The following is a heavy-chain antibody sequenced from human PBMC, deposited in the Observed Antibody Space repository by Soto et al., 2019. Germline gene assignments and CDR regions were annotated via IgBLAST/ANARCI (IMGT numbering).Heavy chain of an antibody. CDR2: TNEDGSRT. CDR1: GFTFSSYG. CDR3: STDLSGQYDY. Sequence: PGGSLRLSCAASGFTFSSYGMHWVRQAPGKGLVWVSRTNEDGSRTDYADSVQGRFTISRDNANNALYLHMNSLRAEDTAIYYCSTDLSGQYDYWGQGVLVTFSS. V-gene: IGHV3-74*01. J-gene: IGHJ4*02. D-gene: IGHD3-16*02.